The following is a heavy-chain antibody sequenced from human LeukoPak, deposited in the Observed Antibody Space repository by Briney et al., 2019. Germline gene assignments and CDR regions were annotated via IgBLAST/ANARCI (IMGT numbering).Heavy chain of an antibody. Sequence: PGGSLRLSCAASGFTFSSYAMSWVRQAPGKGLEWVSAISGSGGSTYYADSVKGRFTISRDNSKNTLYLQMNSLRAEDTAVYYCARGDSSGWYTIDYWGQGTLVTVSS. CDR3: ARGDSSGWYTIDY. CDR1: GFTFSSYA. CDR2: ISGSGGST. D-gene: IGHD6-19*01. J-gene: IGHJ4*02. V-gene: IGHV3-23*01.